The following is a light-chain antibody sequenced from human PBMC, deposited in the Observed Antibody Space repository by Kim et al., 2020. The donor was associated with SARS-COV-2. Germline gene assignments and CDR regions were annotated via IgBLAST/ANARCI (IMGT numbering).Light chain of an antibody. Sequence: QSALTQPAYVSGSTGQSITISCTGTSGDIGNDNLVSWYQHNPGKAPKLIIFEVRKRPSGVSDRFSGSKSGNTASLTVSGLQADDEADYFCCSNAAGSTWVFGGGTQLTVL. CDR3: CSNAAGSTWV. J-gene: IGLJ3*02. V-gene: IGLV2-23*02. CDR2: EVR. CDR1: SGDIGNDNL.